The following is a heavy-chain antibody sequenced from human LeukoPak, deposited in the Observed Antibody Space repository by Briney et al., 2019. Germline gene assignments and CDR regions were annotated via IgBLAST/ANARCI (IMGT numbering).Heavy chain of an antibody. CDR2: IIPIFGTA. V-gene: IGHV1-69*13. Sequence: SVKVSCKASGYTFTSYAMNWVRQAPGQGLEWMGGIIPIFGTANYAQKFQGRVTITADESTSTAYMELSSLRSEDTAVYYCAREIGGYLDYWGQGTLVTVSS. D-gene: IGHD3-16*02. J-gene: IGHJ4*02. CDR3: AREIGGYLDY. CDR1: GYTFTSYA.